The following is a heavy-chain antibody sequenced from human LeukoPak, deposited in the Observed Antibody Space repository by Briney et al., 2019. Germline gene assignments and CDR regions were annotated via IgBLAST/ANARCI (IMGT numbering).Heavy chain of an antibody. CDR3: ARDPGVLRYFDWPAGLDY. CDR1: GFTFSDYY. D-gene: IGHD3-9*01. V-gene: IGHV3-11*05. J-gene: IGHJ4*02. Sequence: GGSLRLSCAASGFTFSDYYMSWIRQAPGRGLEWVSYIISSSSYTNYADSVKGRFTISRDNAKNSLYLQMNSLRAEDTAVDYCARDPGVLRYFDWPAGLDYWGQGTLVTVSS. CDR2: IISSSSYT.